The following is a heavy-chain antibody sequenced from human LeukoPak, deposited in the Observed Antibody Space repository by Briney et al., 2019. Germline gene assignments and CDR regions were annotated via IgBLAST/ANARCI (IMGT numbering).Heavy chain of an antibody. J-gene: IGHJ4*02. Sequence: SQTLSLTCAVSGGSISSGGYSWSWIRQPPGKGLEWIGYIYHSGSTNYNPSLKSRVTILVDTSKNQFSLKLSSVTAADTAVYYCARDVDGGNGESYFDYWGQGTLVTVSS. CDR2: IYHSGST. CDR1: GGSISSGGYS. V-gene: IGHV4-30-2*01. CDR3: ARDVDGGNGESYFDY. D-gene: IGHD4-23*01.